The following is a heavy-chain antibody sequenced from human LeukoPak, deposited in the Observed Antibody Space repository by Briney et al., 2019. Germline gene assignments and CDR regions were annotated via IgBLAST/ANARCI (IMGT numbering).Heavy chain of an antibody. CDR3: AKVRGYTYGYVDY. D-gene: IGHD5-18*01. V-gene: IGHV3-66*01. CDR2: IYSGGST. J-gene: IGHJ4*02. CDR1: GFTVSSNY. Sequence: GGSLRLSCAASGFTVSSNYMSWVRQAPGKGLEWVSVIYSGGSTYYADSVKGRFTISRDNSKNTLYLQMNSLRVEDTAVYYCAKVRGYTYGYVDYWGQGTLVTVSP.